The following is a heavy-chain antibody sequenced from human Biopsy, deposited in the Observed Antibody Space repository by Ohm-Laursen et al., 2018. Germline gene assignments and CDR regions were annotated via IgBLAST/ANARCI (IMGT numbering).Heavy chain of an antibody. D-gene: IGHD3-3*01. CDR1: GYTFGNYG. J-gene: IGHJ4*02. V-gene: IGHV1-69*04. Sequence: ASVKVSCNASGYTFGNYGISWVRQAPGQGLEWVGRIVPILGHLNYAQRFQGRVSITADKSTTYVYMELSRLTSGDPAVYYCAGKADGYYSQFCYWGPGTLVTVSS. CDR3: AGKADGYYSQFCY. CDR2: IVPILGHL.